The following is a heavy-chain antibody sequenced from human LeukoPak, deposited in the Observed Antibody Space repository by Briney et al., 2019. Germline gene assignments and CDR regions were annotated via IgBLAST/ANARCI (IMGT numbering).Heavy chain of an antibody. Sequence: PGGTLRLSCAVSGFTFSNAWMSWVRQAPGKGLEWVSSITSSTNYIYYSDSVKGRFTISRDNAESSLFLQMNSLRDEDTAVYYCARGRGGSGREAYNVDYWGQGTLVTVSS. CDR3: ARGRGGSGREAYNVDY. J-gene: IGHJ4*02. CDR2: ITSSTNYI. CDR1: GFTFSNAW. D-gene: IGHD5-24*01. V-gene: IGHV3-21*01.